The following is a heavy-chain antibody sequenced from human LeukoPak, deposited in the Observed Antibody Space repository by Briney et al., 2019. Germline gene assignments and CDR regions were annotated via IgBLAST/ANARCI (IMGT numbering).Heavy chain of an antibody. J-gene: IGHJ4*02. Sequence: GGSLRLSCAASGFTFNTDTMTWVRQAPGKGLEWVSSITSGSHYIYYADSVKGRFTISRDNAKNSLYLQMNSLRAEDTAVYYCARDISGTTSFDQRGQGTLVTVSS. CDR3: ARDISGTTSFDQ. CDR2: ITSGSHYI. D-gene: IGHD1-20*01. V-gene: IGHV3-21*01. CDR1: GFTFNTDT.